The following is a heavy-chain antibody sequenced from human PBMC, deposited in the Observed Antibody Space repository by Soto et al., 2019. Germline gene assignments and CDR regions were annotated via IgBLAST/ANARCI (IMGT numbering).Heavy chain of an antibody. Sequence: PSETLSLTCTVSGGSISSGGYYLRWIRQPPGKGLEWIGYIYYSGSTNYNPSLKSRVTISVDTSKNQFSLKLSSVTAADTAVYYCARGELRAEYFQHWGQGTLVTVSS. V-gene: IGHV4-61*08. CDR1: GGSISSGGYY. J-gene: IGHJ1*01. CDR3: ARGELRAEYFQH. D-gene: IGHD1-26*01. CDR2: IYYSGST.